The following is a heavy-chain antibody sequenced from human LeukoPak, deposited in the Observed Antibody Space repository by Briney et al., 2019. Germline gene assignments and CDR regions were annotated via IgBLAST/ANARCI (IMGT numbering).Heavy chain of an antibody. J-gene: IGHJ3*02. CDR3: ARRAGGAAGIFGAFDI. Sequence: GGSLRLSCAASGFTFSSYGMHWVRQAPGKGLEWVAVIWYDGSNKYYADSVKGRFTISRDNSKNTLYLQMNSLRAEDTAVYYCARRAGGAAGIFGAFDIWGQGTMVTVSS. CDR1: GFTFSSYG. D-gene: IGHD6-13*01. CDR2: IWYDGSNK. V-gene: IGHV3-33*08.